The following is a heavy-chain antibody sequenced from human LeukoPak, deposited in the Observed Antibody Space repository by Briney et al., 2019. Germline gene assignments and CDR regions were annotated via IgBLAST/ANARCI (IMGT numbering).Heavy chain of an antibody. D-gene: IGHD3-16*01. CDR2: ISDGGGNT. V-gene: IGHV3-23*01. Sequence: GGSLRLSCTASGFTFNNYVMSWVRQAPGKGLEWVSGISDGGGNTYYADSVKGRFTISSDSSKNTLYLQMNSLRAEDTAVYFCAKDTWGVSFFDHWGQGTLVTVSS. CDR3: AKDTWGVSFFDH. CDR1: GFTFNNYV. J-gene: IGHJ4*02.